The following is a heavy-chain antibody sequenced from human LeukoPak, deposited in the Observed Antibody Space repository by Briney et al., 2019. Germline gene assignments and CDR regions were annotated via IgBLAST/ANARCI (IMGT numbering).Heavy chain of an antibody. D-gene: IGHD3-10*01. CDR2: TSYDGGNK. CDR1: GFTFSSYA. CDR3: ARDRVRGLIVFGGMDV. V-gene: IGHV3-30*04. Sequence: PGRSLRLSCAAHGFTFSSYAMQWVRQAPGTGLEWVALTSYDGGNKYYADSVQGRFTISRDNSKNTLHLQMNSLRPEDTAVYYCARDRVRGLIVFGGMDVWGKGTTVTVSS. J-gene: IGHJ6*04.